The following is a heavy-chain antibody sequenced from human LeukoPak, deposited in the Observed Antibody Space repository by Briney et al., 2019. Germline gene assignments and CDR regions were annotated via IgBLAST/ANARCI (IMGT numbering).Heavy chain of an antibody. J-gene: IGHJ4*02. CDR2: LCYCGST. V-gene: IGHV4-59*08. Sequence: PAETLSLTCSVSGGSFNTYYWAWLRQPPGKGLEWVGYLCYCGSTNYSPSLKSRVAISLDTSKNHLSLKLSSVTVADTAFYYCAYTRSYSPPYFDAWGQGPLVTVSS. CDR3: AYTRSYSPPYFDA. CDR1: GGSFNTYY. D-gene: IGHD3-10*01.